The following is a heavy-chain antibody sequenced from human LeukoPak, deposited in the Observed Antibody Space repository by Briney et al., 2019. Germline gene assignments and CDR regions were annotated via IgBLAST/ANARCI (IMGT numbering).Heavy chain of an antibody. CDR1: GFTFSSYS. CDR3: ARAGLCSSTSCYGYYYYGMDV. CDR2: ISSSSSYI. D-gene: IGHD2-2*01. J-gene: IGHJ6*02. V-gene: IGHV3-21*01. Sequence: PGGSLRLSCAASGFTFSSYSMNWVRQAPGKGLEWVSSISSSSSYIYYADSVKGRFTVSRDNAKNSLYLQMNSLRAEDTAVYYCARAGLCSSTSCYGYYYYGMDVWGQGTTVTVSS.